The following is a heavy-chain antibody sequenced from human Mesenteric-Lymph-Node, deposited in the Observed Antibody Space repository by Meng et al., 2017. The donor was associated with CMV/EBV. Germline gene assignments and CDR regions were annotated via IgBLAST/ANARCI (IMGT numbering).Heavy chain of an antibody. CDR1: GDTFTSYY. D-gene: IGHD2-2*01. V-gene: IGHV1-46*01. J-gene: IGHJ4*02. CDR3: AKDEGSSSALDY. Sequence: CKASGDTFTSYYMHWVRQAPGQGLEWMGKINPWGGSTSYAQKFQGRVTMTRDTSTSTVFLYLSSLRSDDTAVYYCAKDEGSSSALDYWGQGSLVTVSS. CDR2: INPWGGST.